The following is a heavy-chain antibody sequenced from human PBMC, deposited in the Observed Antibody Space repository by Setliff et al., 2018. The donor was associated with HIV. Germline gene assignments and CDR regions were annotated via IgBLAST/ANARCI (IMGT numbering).Heavy chain of an antibody. CDR1: GFTLSHYS. CDR2: VHADGITK. CDR3: GRGASYAFDI. J-gene: IGHJ3*02. Sequence: GGSLRLSCAASGFTLSHYSMNWVRQAPGKGLEWVSFVHADGITKSYAESVKGRFTISKDNSKNTLFLQMNSLRPEDTAVYYCGRGASYAFDIWGQGTMVTVSS. V-gene: IGHV3-30*02.